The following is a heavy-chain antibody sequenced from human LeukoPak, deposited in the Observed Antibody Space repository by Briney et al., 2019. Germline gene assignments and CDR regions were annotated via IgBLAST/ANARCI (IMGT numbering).Heavy chain of an antibody. CDR1: GFTFSSYS. V-gene: IGHV3-48*01. D-gene: IGHD3-22*01. CDR3: ARGEYYYDSSGYYYFDY. J-gene: IGHJ4*02. CDR2: ISSSSSTI. Sequence: GGSLRLSCAASGFTFSSYSMNWVRQAPGKGLEWVSYISSSSSTIYSDSVKGRFTISRDNAKNSLYLQMNSLRAEDTAVYYCARGEYYYDSSGYYYFDYWGQGTLVTVSS.